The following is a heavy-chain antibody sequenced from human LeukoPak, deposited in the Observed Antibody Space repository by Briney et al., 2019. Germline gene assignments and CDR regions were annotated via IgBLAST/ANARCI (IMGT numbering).Heavy chain of an antibody. V-gene: IGHV3-21*01. CDR3: ARTTGTYLDY. Sequence: GGSLRLSCAASGFTFSSYSMNWVRQAPGKGLDWVSSISSSSSHIYYADSVKGRFTISRDNAKNSLYLQMNSLSAEDTAVYYCARTTGTYLDYWGQGTLVTVSS. CDR2: ISSSSSHI. J-gene: IGHJ4*02. D-gene: IGHD1-1*01. CDR1: GFTFSSYS.